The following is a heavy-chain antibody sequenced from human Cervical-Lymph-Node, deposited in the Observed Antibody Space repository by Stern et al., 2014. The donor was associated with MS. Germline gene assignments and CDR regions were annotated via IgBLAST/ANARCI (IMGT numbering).Heavy chain of an antibody. CDR1: GFTVGRDY. D-gene: IGHD1-1*01. J-gene: IGHJ4*02. Sequence: EVQLVESGGGVIQPGGSLRLSCTASGFTVGRDYMTWVRQAPGKGLEWVSLITNVGSTFYTDSVKGRFTISRDDSKNTVYLHMTSLRAEDTAMYYCARDTSSPERSDWWGQGTLVTVSS. CDR3: ARDTSSPERSDW. CDR2: ITNVGST. V-gene: IGHV3-53*01.